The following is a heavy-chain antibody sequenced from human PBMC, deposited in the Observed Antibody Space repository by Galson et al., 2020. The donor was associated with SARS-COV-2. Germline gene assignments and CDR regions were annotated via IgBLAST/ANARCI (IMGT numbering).Heavy chain of an antibody. J-gene: IGHJ6*03. V-gene: IGHV4-34*01. D-gene: IGHD3-10*01. CDR3: ARGGSRPIMAFDYYYFYMDV. CDR1: GGSFSDYS. CDR2: VSHSGST. Sequence: SETLSLTCAVYGGSFSDYSWTWVRQPPGKGLEWVGEVSHSGSTNYSPSLKSRVFMSVDTSKSQFSLKLRSVTAADTAVYYCARGGSRPIMAFDYYYFYMDVWGKGTTVTVSS.